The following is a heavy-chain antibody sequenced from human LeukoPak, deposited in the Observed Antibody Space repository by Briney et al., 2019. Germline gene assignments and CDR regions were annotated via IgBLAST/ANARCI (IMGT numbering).Heavy chain of an antibody. D-gene: IGHD3-16*01. V-gene: IGHV3-30-3*01. CDR1: GFTFSSYA. CDR2: ISYDGSNK. J-gene: IGHJ5*02. CDR3: ARDHQLAYGNWFDP. Sequence: GALRLSCAASGFTFSSYAMHWVRQAPGKGLEWVAGISYDGSNKYYADSMKGRFTISRDNSKNTLYLQMNSLRVDDTAVYYCARDHQLAYGNWFDPWGQGTLVTVSS.